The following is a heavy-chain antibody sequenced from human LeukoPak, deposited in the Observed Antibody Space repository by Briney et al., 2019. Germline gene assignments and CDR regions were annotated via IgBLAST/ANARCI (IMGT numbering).Heavy chain of an antibody. CDR3: ARDRPNYYGANGHYYRRDGDY. D-gene: IGHD3-22*01. Sequence: PGGSLRLSCAASGFTFSNYAMSWVRQAPGKGLEWVSTISGSGGSTYYAGSVKGQFTISRDNSKNTVYLQMNSLRAEDTAVYYCARDRPNYYGANGHYYRRDGDYWGQGTLVTVSS. CDR2: ISGSGGST. CDR1: GFTFSNYA. V-gene: IGHV3-23*01. J-gene: IGHJ4*02.